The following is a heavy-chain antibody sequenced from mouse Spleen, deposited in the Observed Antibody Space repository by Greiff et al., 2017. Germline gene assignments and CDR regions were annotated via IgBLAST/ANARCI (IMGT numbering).Heavy chain of an antibody. CDR3: ARWLTERGYYFDY. Sequence: VKLMESGAELARPGASVKLSCKASGYTFTSYGISWVKQRTGQGLEWIGEIYPRSGNTYYNEKFKGKATLTADKSSSTAYMELRSLTSEDSAVYFCARWLTERGYYFDYWGQGTTLTVSS. CDR1: GYTFTSYG. CDR2: IYPRSGNT. V-gene: IGHV1-81*01. D-gene: IGHD2-2*01. J-gene: IGHJ2*01.